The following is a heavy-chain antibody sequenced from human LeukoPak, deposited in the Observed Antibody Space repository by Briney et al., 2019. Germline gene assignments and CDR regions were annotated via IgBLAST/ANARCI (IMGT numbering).Heavy chain of an antibody. CDR3: AKARGREDYDSSGYYWSFDY. CDR1: GFTFSSYA. V-gene: IGHV3-23*01. CDR2: ISGSGGST. Sequence: GGSLRLSCAASGFTFSSYAMSWVRQAPGKGLEWVSAISGSGGSTYYADSVKGRFTISRDNSKNTLYLQMNSLRAEDTAVYYCAKARGREDYDSSGYYWSFDYWGQGTLVTVSS. D-gene: IGHD3-22*01. J-gene: IGHJ4*02.